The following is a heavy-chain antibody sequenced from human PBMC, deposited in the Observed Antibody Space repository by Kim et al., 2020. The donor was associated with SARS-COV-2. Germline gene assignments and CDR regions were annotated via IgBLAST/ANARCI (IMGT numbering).Heavy chain of an antibody. CDR1: GGSISSSSYY. Sequence: SETLSLTCTVSGGSISSSSYYWGWIRQPPGKGLEWIGSSYYSGSTYYNPSLKSRVTISVDTSKNQFSLKLSSVTAADTAVYYCARRQLLWFGEGRYYFDYWGQGTLVTVSS. CDR3: ARRQLLWFGEGRYYFDY. V-gene: IGHV4-39*01. CDR2: SYYSGST. J-gene: IGHJ4*02. D-gene: IGHD3-10*01.